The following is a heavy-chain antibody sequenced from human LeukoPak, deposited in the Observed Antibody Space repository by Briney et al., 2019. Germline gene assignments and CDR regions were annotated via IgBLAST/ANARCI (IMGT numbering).Heavy chain of an antibody. J-gene: IGHJ4*02. CDR3: ARGGVDY. CDR1: GFTFSSYW. D-gene: IGHD3-16*01. CDR2: INNDGGTT. V-gene: IGHV3-74*01. Sequence: GGSLRLSCAASGFTFSSYWMHWVRQAPGKGLVWVSRINNDGGTTTYADSVKGRFTISRDNAKNTLYLQMNSLRVEDTAVYYCARGGVDYWGQGTLVTISS.